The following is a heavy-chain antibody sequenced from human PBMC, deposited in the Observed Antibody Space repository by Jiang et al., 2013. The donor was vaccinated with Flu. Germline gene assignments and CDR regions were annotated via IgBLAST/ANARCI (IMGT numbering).Heavy chain of an antibody. CDR3: ARGYCSSTSCSHPSRYYYYYGMDV. D-gene: IGHD2-2*01. CDR2: ISAYNGNT. V-gene: IGHV1-18*01. Sequence: GASVKVSCKASGYTFTSYGISWVRQAPGQGLEWMGWISAYNGNTNYAQKLQGRVTMTTDTSTSTAYMELRSLRSDDTAVYYCARGYCSSTSCSHPSRYYYYYGMDVVGPNGTTVTV. CDR1: GYTFTSYG. J-gene: IGHJ6*02.